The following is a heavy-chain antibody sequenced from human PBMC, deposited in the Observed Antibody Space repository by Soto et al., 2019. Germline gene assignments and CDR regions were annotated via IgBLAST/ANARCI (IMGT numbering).Heavy chain of an antibody. D-gene: IGHD2-21*01. CDR2: INAGNGNT. CDR1: GYTFTSCA. V-gene: IGHV1-3*01. Sequence: QVQLVQSGAEVKKPGASVKVSYKASGYTFTSCAMHWVRQAPGQRLEWMGWINAGNGNTKYSQKFQGRVTITRDTSASTAYMELSSLRSEDTAVYYCARGPLCGGDCYSGAFDIWGQGTMVTVSS. J-gene: IGHJ3*02. CDR3: ARGPLCGGDCYSGAFDI.